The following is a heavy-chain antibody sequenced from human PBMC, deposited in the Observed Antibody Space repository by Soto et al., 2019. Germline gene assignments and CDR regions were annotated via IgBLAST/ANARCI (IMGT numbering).Heavy chain of an antibody. J-gene: IGHJ3*02. CDR2: IWYDGSNK. CDR3: ARDPMGIAARPREARAFDI. V-gene: IGHV3-33*01. D-gene: IGHD6-6*01. Sequence: GGSLRLSCAASGFTFSSYGMHWVRQAPGKGLEWVAVIWYDGSNKYYADSVKGRFTISRDNSKNTLYLQMNSLRAEDTAVYYCARDPMGIAARPREARAFDIWGQGTMVTVSS. CDR1: GFTFSSYG.